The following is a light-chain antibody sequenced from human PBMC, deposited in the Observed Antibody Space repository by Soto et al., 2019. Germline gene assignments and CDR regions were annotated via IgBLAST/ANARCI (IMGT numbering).Light chain of an antibody. CDR1: QSVSSTY. CDR3: QQYGSSSYT. J-gene: IGKJ2*01. Sequence: EILLTQSPGTLSLCPGERATLSCRASQSVSSTYLAWYQQNPGQAPRLLIYGASSRATGIPDRFSGSGSGTDFTLTISRLEPEDFAVYFCQQYGSSSYTFGQGTKLEIK. CDR2: GAS. V-gene: IGKV3-20*01.